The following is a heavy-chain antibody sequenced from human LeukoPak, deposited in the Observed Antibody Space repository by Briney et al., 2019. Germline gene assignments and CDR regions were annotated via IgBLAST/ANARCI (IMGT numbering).Heavy chain of an antibody. CDR3: ARAYCGGDCSYHYYYGMDV. D-gene: IGHD2-21*02. V-gene: IGHV1-8*01. CDR2: MNPNSGNT. J-gene: IGHJ6*02. CDR1: GYTFTSYY. Sequence: ASVKVSCKASGYTFTSYYINWVRQATGQGLEWMGWMNPNSGNTGYAQKFQGRVTMTRNTSISTAYMELSSLRSEDTAVYYCARAYCGGDCSYHYYYGMDVWGQGTTVTVSS.